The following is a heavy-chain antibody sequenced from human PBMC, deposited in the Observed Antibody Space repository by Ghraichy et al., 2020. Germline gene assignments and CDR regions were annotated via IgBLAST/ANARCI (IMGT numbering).Heavy chain of an antibody. V-gene: IGHV3-48*02. J-gene: IGHJ6*02. CDR1: GFTFSSYS. CDR2: ISSSSSSTI. Sequence: GGSLRLSCAASGFTFSSYSMNWVRQAPGKGLEWVSYISSSSSSTIYYADSVKGRFTISRDNAKNSLYLQMNSLRDEDMAVYYCARGWGKDIVVVPAASDYYDGMDVWGQGTTVTVSS. D-gene: IGHD2-2*01. CDR3: ARGWGKDIVVVPAASDYYDGMDV.